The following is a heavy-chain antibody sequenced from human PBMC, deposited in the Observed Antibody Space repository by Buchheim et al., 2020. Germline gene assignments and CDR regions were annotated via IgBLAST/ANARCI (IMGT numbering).Heavy chain of an antibody. V-gene: IGHV3-15*01. Sequence: EVQLVESGGGLVKPGGSLRLSCAASGFTFSNAWMSWVRQAPGKGLEWVGHIKSKTDGGTTDYAAPVKGRFTISRDDSKNTLYLQMNSLKTEDTAVYYCTFRGVRDGTWGYYYGMDVWGQGTT. CDR3: TFRGVRDGTWGYYYGMDV. J-gene: IGHJ6*02. CDR1: GFTFSNAW. CDR2: IKSKTDGGTT. D-gene: IGHD3-3*01.